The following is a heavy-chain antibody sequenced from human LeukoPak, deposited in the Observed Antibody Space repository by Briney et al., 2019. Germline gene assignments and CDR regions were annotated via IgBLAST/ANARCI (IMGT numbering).Heavy chain of an antibody. CDR2: ISGSGGST. CDR1: GFTSSNYA. Sequence: GGSLRLSCAASGFTSSNYAVNLVRQAPGKGLEWVSAISGSGGSTYYADSVKGRFTISRDNSKNTLYLQMNSLRAEDTAVYYCAKVDPDSSGSWGQGTLVTVSS. J-gene: IGHJ5*02. CDR3: AKVDPDSSGS. V-gene: IGHV3-23*01. D-gene: IGHD3-22*01.